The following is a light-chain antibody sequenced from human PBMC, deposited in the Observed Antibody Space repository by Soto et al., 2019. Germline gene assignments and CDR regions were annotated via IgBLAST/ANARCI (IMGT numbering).Light chain of an antibody. Sequence: DIQMTQSPSSLSASVGDRVTLTCRASQNIRSYLNWYHQKPGNAPQLLIYATSSLQTGVPSRFSASGSGTDFSLVIRDLQPEDSATYYCQQGYSSRWTSGRGTKVEI. CDR3: QQGYSSRWT. CDR2: ATS. CDR1: QNIRSY. J-gene: IGKJ1*01. V-gene: IGKV1-39*01.